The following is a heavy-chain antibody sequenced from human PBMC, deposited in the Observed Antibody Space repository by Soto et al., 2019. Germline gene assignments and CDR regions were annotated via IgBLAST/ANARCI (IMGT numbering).Heavy chain of an antibody. CDR3: ARGCIVGAISAFDI. CDR2: ISSSSSYI. J-gene: IGHJ3*02. Sequence: GGSLRLSCAASGFTFSSYSMNWVRQAPGKGLEWVSSISSSSSYIYYADSVKGRFTISRGNAKNSLYLQMNSLRAEDTAVYYCARGCIVGAISAFDIWGQGTMVTVSS. V-gene: IGHV3-21*01. D-gene: IGHD1-26*01. CDR1: GFTFSSYS.